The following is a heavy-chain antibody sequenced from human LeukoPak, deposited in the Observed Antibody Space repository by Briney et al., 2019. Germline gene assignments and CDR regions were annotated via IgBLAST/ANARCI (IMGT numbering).Heavy chain of an antibody. CDR1: GYSIRSGYY. J-gene: IGHJ4*02. V-gene: IGHV4-38-2*01. CDR2: VFSGNT. CDR3: ARLRGSYYYFES. D-gene: IGHD1-26*01. Sequence: NSSETLSLTCAVSGYSIRSGYYWGWIRQPPGKGLEWIGSVFSGNTHYNPSLKSRVTISVDTSKNQFYLDLSSVTAADTPVYYCARLRGSYYYFESWGQGTLVTVSS.